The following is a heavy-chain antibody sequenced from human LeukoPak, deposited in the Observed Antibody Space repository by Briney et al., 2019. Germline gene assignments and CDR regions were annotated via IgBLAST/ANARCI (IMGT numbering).Heavy chain of an antibody. Sequence: GGSLRLSCAGSGFTFSNYGMTWVRQAPGKGLEWISYISGVASDIYYADSVKGRFTISRDNAKTSVYLQMNSLRVEDTAVYYCARGGAQGMDVWGQGTTVTVSS. J-gene: IGHJ6*02. CDR1: GFTFSNYG. V-gene: IGHV3-21*05. CDR2: ISGVASDI. D-gene: IGHD1-26*01. CDR3: ARGGAQGMDV.